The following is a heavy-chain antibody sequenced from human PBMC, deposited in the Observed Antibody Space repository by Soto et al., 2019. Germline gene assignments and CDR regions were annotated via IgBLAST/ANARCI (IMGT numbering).Heavy chain of an antibody. CDR1: GGSISSGGYY. J-gene: IGHJ4*02. D-gene: IGHD3-22*01. CDR3: ASGALYSSGYYAFDY. Sequence: SETLSLTCTVSGGSISSGGYYWSWIRQHPGKGLEWIGYIYYSGSTYYNPSLKSRVTISVDTSKNQFSLKLSSVTAADTAVYYCASGALYSSGYYAFDYWGQGTLVTVSS. CDR2: IYYSGST. V-gene: IGHV4-31*03.